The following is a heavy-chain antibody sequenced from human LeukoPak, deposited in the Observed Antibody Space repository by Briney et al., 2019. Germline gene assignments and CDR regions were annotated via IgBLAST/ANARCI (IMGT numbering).Heavy chain of an antibody. J-gene: IGHJ4*02. Sequence: QSGGSLRLSCAASGFTFSSYWTSWVRQAPGKGLEWVANIKQDGSEKYYVDSVKGRFTISRDNAKNSLYLQMNSLRAEDTAVYYCARVGYSSSSVDYWGQGTLVTVSS. CDR1: GFTFSSYW. D-gene: IGHD6-6*01. CDR3: ARVGYSSSSVDY. V-gene: IGHV3-7*01. CDR2: IKQDGSEK.